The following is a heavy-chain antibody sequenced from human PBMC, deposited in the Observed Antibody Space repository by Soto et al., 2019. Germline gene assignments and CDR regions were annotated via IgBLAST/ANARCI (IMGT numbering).Heavy chain of an antibody. CDR2: VSGSGSST. D-gene: IGHD2-15*01. J-gene: IGHJ6*03. CDR3: AKGYCSAGSCRYYMDV. Sequence: EVQLLESGGGLVQPGGSLRLSCEASGFTFSSYAMNWVRQAPGKGPEWVSAVSGSGSSTYYADSVKGRFTISRDNSKITLYLQMNSLRAEDTAVYYCAKGYCSAGSCRYYMDVWGKGTTVTVSS. V-gene: IGHV3-23*01. CDR1: GFTFSSYA.